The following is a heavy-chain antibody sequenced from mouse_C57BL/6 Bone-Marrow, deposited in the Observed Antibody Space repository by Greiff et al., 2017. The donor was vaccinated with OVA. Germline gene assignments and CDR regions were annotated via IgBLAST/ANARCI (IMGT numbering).Heavy chain of an antibody. CDR1: GFTFSDYG. J-gene: IGHJ3*01. CDR3: ARPLYYYGGSLFAY. V-gene: IGHV5-17*01. D-gene: IGHD1-1*01. CDR2: ISRGSSTI. Sequence: VQLKESGGGLVKPGGSLKLSCAASGFTFSDYGMHWVRQAPEKGLEWVAYISRGSSTIYYADTVKGRFTIPRDNAKNTQFLQMTSLRSEVTAMYYCARPLYYYGGSLFAYGGKGTLVTVSA.